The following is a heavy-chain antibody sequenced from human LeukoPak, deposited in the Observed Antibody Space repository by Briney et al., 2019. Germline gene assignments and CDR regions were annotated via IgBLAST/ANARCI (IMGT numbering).Heavy chain of an antibody. J-gene: IGHJ4*02. CDR2: ISYDGSGK. CDR3: ERFETRIKTTVTTVDY. D-gene: IGHD4-17*01. V-gene: IGHV3-30*04. Sequence: GGSLRLSCAASGFTFSSYTMHWVRQAPGKGLEWVAVISYDGSGKYYADSVKGRFTISRDNSKNTLYLEMNSLRAEDTAVYYCERFETRIKTTVTTVDYWGQGTLVTVSS. CDR1: GFTFSSYT.